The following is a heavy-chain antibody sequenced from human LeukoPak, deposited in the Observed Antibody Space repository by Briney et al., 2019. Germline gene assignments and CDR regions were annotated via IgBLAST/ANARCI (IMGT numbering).Heavy chain of an antibody. Sequence: SETLSLTCTVSGGSISSSSYYWGWIRQPPGKGLEWIGSIYYSGSTNYNPSLKSRVTMSVDTSKNQFSLKLSSVTAADTAVYYCARDLYYYDSSGYSAFDIWGQGTMVTVSS. D-gene: IGHD3-22*01. CDR3: ARDLYYYDSSGYSAFDI. J-gene: IGHJ3*02. V-gene: IGHV4-39*07. CDR1: GGSISSSSYY. CDR2: IYYSGST.